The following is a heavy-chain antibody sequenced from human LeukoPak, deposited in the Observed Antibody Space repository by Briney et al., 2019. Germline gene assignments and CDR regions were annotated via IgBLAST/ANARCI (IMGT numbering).Heavy chain of an antibody. CDR3: ARIMYSSTGIDY. V-gene: IGHV3-30*04. J-gene: IGHJ4*02. CDR1: GFTFSSYA. CDR2: ISYDGSNK. D-gene: IGHD6-13*01. Sequence: GRSLRLSCAASGFTFSSYAMHWVRQAPGKGLEWVAVISYDGSNKYYADSVKGRFTISRDNSKNTLYLQMNSLRAEDTAVYYCARIMYSSTGIDYWGQGTLVTVSS.